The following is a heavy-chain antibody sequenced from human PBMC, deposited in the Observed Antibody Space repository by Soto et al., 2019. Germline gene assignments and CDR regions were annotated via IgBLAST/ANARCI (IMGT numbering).Heavy chain of an antibody. Sequence: GGSLRLSCAASGFTFSSYGMHWVRQAPGKGLEWVAVIWYDGSNKYYADSVKGRFTISRDNSKNTLYLQMNSLRAEDTAVYYCARDLNYYDSSGYDYWGQGTLVTVSS. CDR2: IWYDGSNK. J-gene: IGHJ4*02. CDR1: GFTFSSYG. D-gene: IGHD3-22*01. CDR3: ARDLNYYDSSGYDY. V-gene: IGHV3-33*01.